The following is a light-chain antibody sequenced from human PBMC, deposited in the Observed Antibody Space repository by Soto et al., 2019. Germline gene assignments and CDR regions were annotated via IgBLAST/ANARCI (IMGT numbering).Light chain of an antibody. CDR1: QTVGGH. V-gene: IGKV3-11*01. CDR2: ETS. Sequence: EVVLTQSPATLSLSPGERATLSCRASQTVGGHFAWYQQKPGQAPRLLISETSNRATGIPGRFSGSGSGTDVTLTISSLEPEDFAVYYCQQRCNWPPVTFGGGTKVEIK. CDR3: QQRCNWPPVT. J-gene: IGKJ4*01.